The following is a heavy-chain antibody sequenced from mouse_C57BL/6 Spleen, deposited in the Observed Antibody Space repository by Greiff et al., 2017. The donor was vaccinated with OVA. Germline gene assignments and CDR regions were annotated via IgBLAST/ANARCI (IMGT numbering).Heavy chain of an antibody. CDR2: IYPGAGDT. CDR3: ARALGFDY. V-gene: IGHV1-82*01. Sequence: QVQLQQSGPELVKPGASVKISCKASGYAFSSSWMNWVKKRPGKGLEWIGRIYPGAGDTNYNGKFKGKATLTADKSSSTAYMQLSSLTSEDSAVYFCARALGFDYWGQGTTLTVSS. J-gene: IGHJ2*01. CDR1: GYAFSSSW.